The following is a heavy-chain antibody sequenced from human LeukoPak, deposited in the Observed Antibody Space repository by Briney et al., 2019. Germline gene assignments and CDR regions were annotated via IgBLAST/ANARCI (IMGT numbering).Heavy chain of an antibody. CDR3: ARCGGSSGYYLDY. CDR1: GGSFSGYY. Sequence: PSETLSLTCAVCGGSFSGYYWSWIRQPPGKGLEWIGEINHSGSTNYNPSLKSRVTISVDTSKNQFSLKLSSVTAADTAVYYCARCGGSSGYYLDYWGQGTLVTVSS. D-gene: IGHD3-22*01. J-gene: IGHJ4*02. CDR2: INHSGST. V-gene: IGHV4-34*01.